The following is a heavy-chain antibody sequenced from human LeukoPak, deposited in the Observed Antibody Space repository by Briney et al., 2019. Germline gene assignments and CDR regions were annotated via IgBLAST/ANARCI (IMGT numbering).Heavy chain of an antibody. V-gene: IGHV3-74*01. J-gene: IGHJ4*02. Sequence: GGPLRLPFAAFGFTFSSYWIIWVRQAPGKGLVWVSRINSDGSTTIYAASVKGRFTLSRHNAKNTLYLQMNSLRAEDTAVYYCARDTAPRAAAGVDYWGQGTLVTVSS. CDR1: GFTFSSYW. CDR2: INSDGSTT. D-gene: IGHD6-13*01. CDR3: ARDTAPRAAAGVDY.